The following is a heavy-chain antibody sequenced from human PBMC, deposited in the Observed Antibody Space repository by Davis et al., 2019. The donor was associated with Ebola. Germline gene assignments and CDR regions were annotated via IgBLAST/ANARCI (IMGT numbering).Heavy chain of an antibody. CDR1: GYTFTSYG. V-gene: IGHV1-18*01. D-gene: IGHD4-17*01. Sequence: AASVKVSCKASGYTFTSYGISWVRQAPGQGLEWMGWISAYNGNTNYAQKLRGRVTMTTDTSTSTAYMELRSLRSDDTAVYYCARDPSPYGDYGHGMDVWGQGTTVTVSS. CDR2: ISAYNGNT. J-gene: IGHJ6*02. CDR3: ARDPSPYGDYGHGMDV.